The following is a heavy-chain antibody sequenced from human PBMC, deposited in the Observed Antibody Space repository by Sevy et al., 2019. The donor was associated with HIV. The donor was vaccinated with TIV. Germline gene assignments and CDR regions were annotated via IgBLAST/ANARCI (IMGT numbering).Heavy chain of an antibody. J-gene: IGHJ4*02. V-gene: IGHV1-24*01. Sequence: ASVKVSCKVSGYTLTEFSMHWVRQAPGKGLEWMGSFDPEDGETIYAQKFQGRVTMTEDTSTDTAYMELRSLRSEDTAVYYCATGLPGEYVDCSSIGCCTDYFAYWGQGTLVTVSS. D-gene: IGHD2-2*02. CDR2: FDPEDGET. CDR3: ATGLPGEYVDCSSIGCCTDYFAY. CDR1: GYTLTEFS.